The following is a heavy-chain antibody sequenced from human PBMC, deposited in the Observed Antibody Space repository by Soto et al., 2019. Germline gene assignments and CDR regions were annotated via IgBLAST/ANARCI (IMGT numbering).Heavy chain of an antibody. CDR1: GNSFSSYW. CDR2: IDPSDSYT. Sequence: PGESLKISCKGSGNSFSSYWISWVRQMPGKGLEWMGRIDPSDSYTNYSPSFQGHVTISVDNSNSTAYLQWSSLKASDTAMYYCARLDHLGMSPEDKDVWSQGTTVTVSS. CDR3: ARLDHLGMSPEDKDV. V-gene: IGHV5-10-1*01. J-gene: IGHJ6*02. D-gene: IGHD1-1*01.